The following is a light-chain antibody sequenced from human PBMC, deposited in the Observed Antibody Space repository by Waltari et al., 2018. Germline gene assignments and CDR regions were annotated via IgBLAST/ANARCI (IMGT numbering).Light chain of an antibody. J-gene: IGLJ1*01. CDR1: RSDVGAYAF. CDR2: DVT. Sequence: HSALTPPASVSGSPGQSITISCTGTRSDVGAYAFVSWYQQHPEKAPNLILFDVTERPSGISARFSGSKSGNTASLTISGLQSDDEADYYCASYTSSSNYVFGSGTTVTV. V-gene: IGLV2-14*03. CDR3: ASYTSSSNYV.